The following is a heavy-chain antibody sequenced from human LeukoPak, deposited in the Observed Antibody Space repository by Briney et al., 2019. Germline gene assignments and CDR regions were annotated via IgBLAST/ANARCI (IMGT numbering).Heavy chain of an antibody. V-gene: IGHV3-21*01. CDR2: ISSDSVFI. CDR1: GFSFSTYS. Sequence: PGGSLRLSCAASGFSFSTYSMNWVRQAPGKGLEWVSSISSDSVFIYYADSVKGRFTISRDNAENSLYLQMNSLRAEDTAVYHCARGSTDLYDYWGPGTLVTASS. CDR3: ARGSTDLYDY. J-gene: IGHJ4*02. D-gene: IGHD1-26*01.